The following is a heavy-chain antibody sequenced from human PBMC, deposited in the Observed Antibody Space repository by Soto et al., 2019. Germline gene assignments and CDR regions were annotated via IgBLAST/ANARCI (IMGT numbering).Heavy chain of an antibody. Sequence: QITLKESGPTQVKPTQTLTLTCSFSGFSLNTDGEGVGWVRQPPGEALEWLALIYWDDDERYSSSLKTRLTITKDHSKNRLVLIMTNMDPVYTATYYCAHSRNLITEDAQVGDFDYWGQGTLVTVSS. V-gene: IGHV2-5*02. J-gene: IGHJ4*02. CDR2: IYWDDDE. CDR3: AHSRNLITEDAQVGDFDY. CDR1: GFSLNTDGEG. D-gene: IGHD3-10*01.